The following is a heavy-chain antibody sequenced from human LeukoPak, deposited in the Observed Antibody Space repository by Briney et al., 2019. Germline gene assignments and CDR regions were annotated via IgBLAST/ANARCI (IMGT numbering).Heavy chain of an antibody. Sequence: SETLSLTCTVSGGSISSYYWSWIRQPPGKGLEWIGYIYYSGSTSYNPSLRSRVTISVDTSKNQFSLKLSSVTAADTAVYYCASGRPGDYGPWDYWGQGTLVTVSS. CDR3: ASGRPGDYGPWDY. V-gene: IGHV4-59*01. D-gene: IGHD4-17*01. CDR2: IYYSGST. CDR1: GGSISSYY. J-gene: IGHJ4*02.